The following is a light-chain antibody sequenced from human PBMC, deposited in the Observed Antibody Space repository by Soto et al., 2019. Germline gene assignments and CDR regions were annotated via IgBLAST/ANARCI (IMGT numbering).Light chain of an antibody. Sequence: EIVLTQSPGTLSVSPGERVTISCRASQTISSNYLAWYQLKPGQAPSLLIYGASSRATGIPDRFSGSGSGPDFTLTINRMEPEDSAIYYCQQYVSWTFGQGTKVEIK. CDR3: QQYVSWT. V-gene: IGKV3-20*01. CDR2: GAS. J-gene: IGKJ1*01. CDR1: QTISSNY.